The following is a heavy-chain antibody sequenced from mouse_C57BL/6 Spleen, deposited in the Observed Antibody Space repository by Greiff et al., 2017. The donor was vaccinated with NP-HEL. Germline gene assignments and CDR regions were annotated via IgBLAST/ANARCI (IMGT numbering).Heavy chain of an antibody. D-gene: IGHD2-4*01. CDR3: VKAPFYYDYDVGFAY. J-gene: IGHJ3*01. CDR1: GFTFTDYY. V-gene: IGHV7-4*01. CDR2: IRNKANGYTT. Sequence: EVMLVESGGGLVQPGASLRLSCAASGFTFTDYYMSWVRQPPGKAPEWLALIRNKANGYTTEYTASVKGRFTISRDNSQNIRYLQMNTLRAEDSATYYCVKAPFYYDYDVGFAYWGQGTLVTVSA.